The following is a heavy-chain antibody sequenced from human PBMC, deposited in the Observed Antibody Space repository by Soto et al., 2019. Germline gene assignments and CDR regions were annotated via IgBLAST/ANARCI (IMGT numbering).Heavy chain of an antibody. J-gene: IGHJ4*02. D-gene: IGHD3-3*02. V-gene: IGHV4-39*01. CDR3: ARLPSRHLVDY. CDR2: MFYGVST. CDR1: GSSINSSGYY. Sequence: SETLSLTCTVSGSSINSSGYYWGWIRQPPGKGLEWIGSMFYGVSTYYNPSLRSRVTVSVDTSKNQFSLNLRSVTAADTAVYYCARLPSRHLVDYWGQGTLVTVSS.